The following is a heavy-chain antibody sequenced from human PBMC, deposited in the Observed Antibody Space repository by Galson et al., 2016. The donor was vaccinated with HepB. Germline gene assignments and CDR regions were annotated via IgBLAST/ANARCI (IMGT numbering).Heavy chain of an antibody. D-gene: IGHD4-23*01. CDR2: IWYDGSNK. Sequence: SLRLSCAASGFTFSSYGMHWVRQAPGKGLDWVAVIWYDGSNKKYADSVKGRFTISRDNSNNTLYLQMNSLRVEDTAVYYCARSPDYGGNSVIDYWGRGTLVTVSS. CDR3: ARSPDYGGNSVIDY. V-gene: IGHV3-33*01. CDR1: GFTFSSYG. J-gene: IGHJ4*02.